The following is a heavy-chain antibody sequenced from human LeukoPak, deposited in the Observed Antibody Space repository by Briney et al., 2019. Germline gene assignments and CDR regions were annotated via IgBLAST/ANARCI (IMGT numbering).Heavy chain of an antibody. D-gene: IGHD1-14*01. V-gene: IGHV1-46*01. J-gene: IGHJ4*02. CDR2: INPSGGST. Sequence: ASVKVSCKASGYTLTSYYMHWVRQAPGQGLEWMGIINPSGGSTSYAQKFQGRVTMTRDTSTSTVYMELSSLRSEDTAVYYCASGSGPNPFDYWGQGTLVTVSS. CDR3: ASGSGPNPFDY. CDR1: GYTLTSYY.